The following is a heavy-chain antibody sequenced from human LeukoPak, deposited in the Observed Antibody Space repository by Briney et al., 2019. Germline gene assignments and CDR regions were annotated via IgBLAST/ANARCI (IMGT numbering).Heavy chain of an antibody. D-gene: IGHD3-16*01. Sequence: PGGSLRLSCAASGFIFSNAWMSWVRQAPGKGLEWVANINPDGSEKYHVDSVKGRFTVSRDNAENSLYLQMNSLRGEDTAVYYCARDAYGASVNWGQGTLVIVSS. CDR1: GFIFSNAW. V-gene: IGHV3-7*04. CDR2: INPDGSEK. J-gene: IGHJ1*01. CDR3: ARDAYGASVN.